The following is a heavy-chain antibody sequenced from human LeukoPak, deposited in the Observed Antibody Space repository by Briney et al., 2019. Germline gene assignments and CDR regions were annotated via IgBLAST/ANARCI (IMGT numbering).Heavy chain of an antibody. CDR2: IYYSGST. CDR1: GGSIRTNY. V-gene: IGHV4-59*08. Sequence: SETLSLTCTVPGGSIRTNYWSCVRQPPGKGLEWSGYIYYSGSTNYKPSLKSRVTISVDTSENQFSLKLSSVTAADTAVYYCASHSAFDFWSDSPNGMDVWGQGTTVTVSS. J-gene: IGHJ6*02. CDR3: ASHSAFDFWSDSPNGMDV. D-gene: IGHD3-3*01.